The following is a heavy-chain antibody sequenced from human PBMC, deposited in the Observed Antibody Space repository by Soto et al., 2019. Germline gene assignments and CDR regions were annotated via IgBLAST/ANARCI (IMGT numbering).Heavy chain of an antibody. Sequence: PSETLSLTCAVYGGSFSGYYWSWIRQPPGKGLEWIGEINHSGSTNYNPSLKSRVTISVDTSKNQFSLKLSSVTAADTAVYYCARGFRGLWFGESRWFDPWGQGTPVTVSS. D-gene: IGHD3-10*01. J-gene: IGHJ5*02. CDR3: ARGFRGLWFGESRWFDP. CDR2: INHSGST. CDR1: GGSFSGYY. V-gene: IGHV4-34*01.